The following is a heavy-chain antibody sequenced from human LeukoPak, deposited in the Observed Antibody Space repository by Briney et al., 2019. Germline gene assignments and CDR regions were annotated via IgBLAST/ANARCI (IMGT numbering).Heavy chain of an antibody. Sequence: PGRSLRLSCAASGFTFSSYGMHWVRQAPGKGLEWVAVIWYDGSNKYYADSVKGRFTISRDNSKNTLYLQMNSLRAEDTAVYYCARVLQQLVPYYYYDMDVWGQGTTVTVSS. V-gene: IGHV3-33*01. D-gene: IGHD6-13*01. J-gene: IGHJ6*02. CDR2: IWYDGSNK. CDR3: ARVLQQLVPYYYYDMDV. CDR1: GFTFSSYG.